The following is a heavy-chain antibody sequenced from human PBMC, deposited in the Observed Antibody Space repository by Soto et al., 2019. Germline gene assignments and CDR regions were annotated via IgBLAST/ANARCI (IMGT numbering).Heavy chain of an antibody. CDR3: ARRGYYYGSGDTYYYYGMDV. D-gene: IGHD3-10*01. CDR2: IYPGDSDT. J-gene: IGHJ6*02. Sequence: PGESLKISCKGSGYSFTSYWIGWVRQMPGKGLEWMGIIYPGDSDTRYSPSFQGQVTISADKSISTAYLQWSSLKASDTAMYYCARRGYYYGSGDTYYYYGMDVWGQGTTVTSP. CDR1: GYSFTSYW. V-gene: IGHV5-51*01.